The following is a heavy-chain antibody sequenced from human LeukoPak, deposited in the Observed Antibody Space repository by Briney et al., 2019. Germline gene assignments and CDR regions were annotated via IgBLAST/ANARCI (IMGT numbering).Heavy chain of an antibody. CDR2: IRYDGSNK. CDR3: ATRGEFDWLFFDY. V-gene: IGHV3-30*02. Sequence: QAGGSLRLSCAASGFTFSSYGMHWVRQAPGKGLEWVAFIRYDGSNKYYADSVKGRFTISRDSSKNTLYLQMNSLRAEDTAVYYCATRGEFDWLFFDYWGQGTLVTVSS. CDR1: GFTFSSYG. J-gene: IGHJ4*02. D-gene: IGHD3-9*01.